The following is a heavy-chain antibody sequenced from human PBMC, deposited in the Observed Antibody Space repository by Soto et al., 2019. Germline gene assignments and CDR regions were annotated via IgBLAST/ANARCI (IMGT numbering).Heavy chain of an antibody. CDR3: ARDRGGGGV. CDR2: IYYSGST. J-gene: IGHJ3*01. CDR1: GGSISSYY. Sequence: KPSETLSLTCTVSGGSISSYYWSWIRQPPGKGLEWIGDIYYSGSTNYNPSLKSRVTISVDTSKNQFSLKLSSVTAADTAVYYCARDRGGGGVWGQGTMVTVSS. V-gene: IGHV4-59*01. D-gene: IGHD2-15*01.